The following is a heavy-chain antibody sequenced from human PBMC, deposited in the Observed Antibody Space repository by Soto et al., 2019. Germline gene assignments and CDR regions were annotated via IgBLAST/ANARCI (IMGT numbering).Heavy chain of an antibody. CDR1: GYTFTSYG. D-gene: IGHD4-17*01. J-gene: IGHJ3*02. CDR2: ISAYNGNT. CDR3: EKYFSDDYGDFDVFDI. Sequence: ASVKLSCKASGYTFTSYGVIWMRQAPGQGLEWMGWISAYNGNTNYAQKLQGRVTMTTDTSTSTAYMELRSLRSDDTAAYYCEKYFSDDYGDFDVFDIWGKGTLVPVSS. V-gene: IGHV1-18*01.